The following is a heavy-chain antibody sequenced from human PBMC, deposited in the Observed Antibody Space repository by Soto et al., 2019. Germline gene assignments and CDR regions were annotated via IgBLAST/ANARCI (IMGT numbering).Heavy chain of an antibody. CDR1: GFTFSSYG. D-gene: IGHD3-10*01. J-gene: IGHJ4*02. CDR3: AKTWFGELVDY. CDR2: ISYDGSNK. Sequence: QVQLVESGGGVVQPGRSLRLSCAASGFTFSSYGKHWVRQAPGKGLEWVAVISYDGSNKYYADSVKGRFTISRDNSKNTLYLQMNSLRAEDTAVYYCAKTWFGELVDYWGQGTLVTVSS. V-gene: IGHV3-30*18.